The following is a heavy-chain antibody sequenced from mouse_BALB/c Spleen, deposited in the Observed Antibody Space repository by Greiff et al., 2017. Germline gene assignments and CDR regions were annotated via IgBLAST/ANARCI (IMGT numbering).Heavy chain of an antibody. CDR1: GYAFSSYW. D-gene: IGHD1-1*02. CDR2: IYPGDGDT. V-gene: IGHV1-80*01. J-gene: IGHJ2*01. Sequence: VQLQQSGAELVRPGSSVKISCKASGYAFSSYWMNWVKQRPGQGLEWIGQIYPGDGDTNYNGKFKGKATLTADKSSSTAYMQLSSLTSEDSAVYFCARRTMATRASFDYWGQGTTLTVSS. CDR3: ARRTMATRASFDY.